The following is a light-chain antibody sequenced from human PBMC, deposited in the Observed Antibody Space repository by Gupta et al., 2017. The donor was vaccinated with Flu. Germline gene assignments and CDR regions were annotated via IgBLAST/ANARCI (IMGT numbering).Light chain of an antibody. J-gene: IGKJ1*01. CDR3: QHST. Sequence: DIQMTQSPSTLSASFGDRVTITCRASQGISSWLAWYQQKPGQAPKLLIYKASYLVVGVPSRFSGSGSGTEFALTISSLQPEDFATYYCQHSTFGQGTKVEF. CDR1: QGISSW. CDR2: KAS. V-gene: IGKV1-5*03.